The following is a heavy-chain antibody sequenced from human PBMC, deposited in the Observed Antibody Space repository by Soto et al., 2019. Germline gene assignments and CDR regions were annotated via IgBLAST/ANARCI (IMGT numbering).Heavy chain of an antibody. Sequence: QIYLEQSGAEVKKPGASVKVSFKASDYTFTSCGIIWVRQAPGQGLEWMGWINTKNGNTHYAQKLQGRVTMTTDTSTTTAYMELRSLRTDDTAVYFSARDQAPYSNGWYYWGQGTLVTVFS. CDR2: INTKNGNT. V-gene: IGHV1-18*01. CDR1: DYTFTSCG. J-gene: IGHJ4*02. D-gene: IGHD6-19*01. CDR3: ARDQAPYSNGWYY.